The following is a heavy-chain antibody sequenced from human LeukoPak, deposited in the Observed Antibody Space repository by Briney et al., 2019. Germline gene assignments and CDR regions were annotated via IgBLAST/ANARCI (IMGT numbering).Heavy chain of an antibody. D-gene: IGHD4-17*01. Sequence: PGGSLRLSCAASGFTFSSYWMSWVRQAPGKGLEWVANIKQDGSEKYYVDSVKGRFTISRDNAKNSLYLQMNSLRAEDTAVYYCARWIDDYGDYHLDYWGQGTLVTVSS. V-gene: IGHV3-7*01. CDR3: ARWIDDYGDYHLDY. J-gene: IGHJ4*02. CDR2: IKQDGSEK. CDR1: GFTFSSYW.